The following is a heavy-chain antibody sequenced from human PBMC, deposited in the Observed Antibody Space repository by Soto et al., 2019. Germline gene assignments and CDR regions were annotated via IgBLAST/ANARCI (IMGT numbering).Heavy chain of an antibody. CDR1: GFTFSGYW. V-gene: IGHV3-74*01. J-gene: IGHJ5*02. Sequence: EVQLVESGGGLFRPGGSLRLSCADSGFTFSGYWMHWVRQAPGKGLVWVSRINSDGSDTDYADSVQGRFTISRDNAKNTLHLQMNSLRAEDTAVYYCSSLRKDPFPWGQGTLVTVSS. CDR2: INSDGSDT. CDR3: SSLRKDPFP.